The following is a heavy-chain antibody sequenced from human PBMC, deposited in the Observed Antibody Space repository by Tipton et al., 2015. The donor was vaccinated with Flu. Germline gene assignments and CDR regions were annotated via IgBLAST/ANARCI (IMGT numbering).Heavy chain of an antibody. CDR1: GYTFTSYD. V-gene: IGHV1-8*03. CDR3: ARGGNGYFDWLLSNYYHGMDV. D-gene: IGHD3-9*01. Sequence: QLVQSGAEVKKPGASVKVSCKASGYTFTSYDINWVRQATGQGRERMGWMNPNSGHTGYAQKFQGRVTITRNTSISTAYMELSSLRSEDTAEYYCARGGNGYFDWLLSNYYHGMDVWGQGTTVTVSS. CDR2: MNPNSGHT. J-gene: IGHJ6*02.